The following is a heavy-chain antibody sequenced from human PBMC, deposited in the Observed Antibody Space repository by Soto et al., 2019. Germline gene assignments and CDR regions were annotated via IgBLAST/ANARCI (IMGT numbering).Heavy chain of an antibody. CDR1: GVSISSDY. CDR2: TSHTGTT. CDR3: ALGPTWMDAFDS. V-gene: IGHV4-59*01. Sequence: QVQLQESGPGLVKPSETLSLTCTVSGVSISSDYWTWIRQSPGKGLEWIAYTSHTGTTDYNPSLNSRVTISLDTSMNQFSLKLRSVTAADKAGYYCALGPTWMDAFDSWGQGKKVTVSP. D-gene: IGHD5-12*01. J-gene: IGHJ3*02.